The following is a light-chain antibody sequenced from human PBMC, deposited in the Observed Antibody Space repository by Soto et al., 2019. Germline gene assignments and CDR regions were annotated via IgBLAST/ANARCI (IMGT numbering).Light chain of an antibody. CDR3: ATWDDSLRGRV. J-gene: IGLJ3*02. CDR2: SNN. Sequence: QSVLTQAPSVSGAPGQRVTISCTGSSSNIGAGYDVHWYQQLPGTAPKLLIYSNNQRPSGVPDRFSGSKSGTSASLAIRGLRSEDEADYYCATWDDSLRGRVFGGGTKLTVL. CDR1: SSNIGAGYD. V-gene: IGLV1-47*02.